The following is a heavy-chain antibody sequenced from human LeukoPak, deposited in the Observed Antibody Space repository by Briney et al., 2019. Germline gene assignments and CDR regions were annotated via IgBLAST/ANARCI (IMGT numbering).Heavy chain of an antibody. D-gene: IGHD6-19*01. CDR1: GGSFSGYY. J-gene: IGHJ4*02. Sequence: SETLSLTCAVYGGSFSGYYWGWIRQPPGKGLEWIGSIYYSGSTYYNPSLKSRVTISVDTSKNQFSLKLSSVTAADTAVYYCARVGYSSGWYRPRLFFDYWGQGTLVTVSS. CDR2: IYYSGST. CDR3: ARVGYSSGWYRPRLFFDY. V-gene: IGHV4-34*01.